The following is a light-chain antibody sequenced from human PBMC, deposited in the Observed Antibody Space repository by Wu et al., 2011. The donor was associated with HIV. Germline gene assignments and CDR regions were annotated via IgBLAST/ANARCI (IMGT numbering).Light chain of an antibody. V-gene: IGKV3-20*01. J-gene: IGKJ1*01. Sequence: EIVLTQSPATLSLSPGERGTLSCRASQSVSANLAWYQQKPGQAPRLLIYGASSRATGIPDRFSGSGSGTDFTLTISRLEPEDFAVYYCQQYGSSPQTFGQGTKVEIK. CDR1: QSVSAN. CDR3: QQYGSSPQT. CDR2: GAS.